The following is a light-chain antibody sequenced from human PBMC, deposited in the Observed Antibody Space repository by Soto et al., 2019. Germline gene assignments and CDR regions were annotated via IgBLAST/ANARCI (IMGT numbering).Light chain of an antibody. V-gene: IGLV2-14*03. J-gene: IGLJ2*01. CDR2: DVS. CDR3: SSYTSGSVV. CDR1: SSDVGGYNY. Sequence: QSALTQSASVSGSPGQSITISCTGTSSDVGGYNYVSWYQHPPGKAPKLMIYDVSNRPSGVSNRFSGSKSGNTASLTISGLQTEDEADYYCSSYTSGSVVFGGGTKLTVL.